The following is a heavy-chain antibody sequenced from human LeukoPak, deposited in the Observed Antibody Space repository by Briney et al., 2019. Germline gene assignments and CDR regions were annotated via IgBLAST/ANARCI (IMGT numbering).Heavy chain of an antibody. Sequence: SETLSLTCTVSGGSISSYYWSWIRQPPGKGLEWIGYTYYSGSSTYNPSLKSRVTISLDTSKNQLSLQLSSVTAADTAVYYCARDQANWNFDLWGRGTLVTVSS. J-gene: IGHJ2*01. V-gene: IGHV4-59*01. CDR2: TYYSGSS. CDR1: GGSISSYY. CDR3: ARDQANWNFDL.